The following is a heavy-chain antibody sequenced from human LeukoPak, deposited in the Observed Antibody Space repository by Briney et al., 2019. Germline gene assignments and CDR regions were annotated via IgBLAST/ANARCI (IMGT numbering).Heavy chain of an antibody. J-gene: IGHJ4*02. CDR3: ASPLDYSSPRY. CDR1: GCTFSSYA. Sequence: SVKVSCKASGCTFSSYAISWVRQAPGQGLEWMGRIIPILGIANYAQKFQGRVTITADKSTSTAYMELSSLRSEDTAVYYCASPLDYSSPRYWGQGTLVTVSS. CDR2: IIPILGIA. V-gene: IGHV1-69*04. D-gene: IGHD6-19*01.